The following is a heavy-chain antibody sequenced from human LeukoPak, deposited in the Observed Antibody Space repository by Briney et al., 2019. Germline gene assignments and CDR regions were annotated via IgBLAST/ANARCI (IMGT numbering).Heavy chain of an antibody. CDR2: IYYSGST. J-gene: IGHJ4*02. D-gene: IGHD6-13*01. V-gene: IGHV4-59*01. CDR1: GGSISGYY. CDR3: ARTRSSTWYLFDY. Sequence: PSETLSLTCTVSGGSISGYYWSWIRQPPGKGLEWIGYIYYSGSTNCNPSLRSRVTISVDTSKNQFSLKVSSVTAADTAIYYCARTRSSTWYLFDYWGQGALVTVSS.